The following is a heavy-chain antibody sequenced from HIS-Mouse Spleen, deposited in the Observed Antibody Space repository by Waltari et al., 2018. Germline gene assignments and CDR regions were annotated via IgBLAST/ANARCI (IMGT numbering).Heavy chain of an antibody. D-gene: IGHD6-13*01. CDR1: GYTFTGYY. CDR2: INPNSGGT. Sequence: QVQLVQSGAEVKKPGASVKVSCKASGYTFTGYYIHWVRPAPGQGLEWMGWINPNSGGTNYAQKFQGRVTMTRDTSISTAYMELSRLRSDDTAVYYCARLGIRGIAAAGLGYFQHWGQGTLVTVS. J-gene: IGHJ1*01. V-gene: IGHV1-2*02. CDR3: ARLGIRGIAAAGLGYFQH.